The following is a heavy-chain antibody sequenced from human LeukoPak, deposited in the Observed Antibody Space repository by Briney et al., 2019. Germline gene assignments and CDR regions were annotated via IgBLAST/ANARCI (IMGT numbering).Heavy chain of an antibody. CDR1: GSTFGDYA. CDR3: GSSTGYYSDYFDY. Sequence: GGSLRLSCTASGSTFGDYAVSWVRQAPGKGLEWVGFIGSKAYGGTTEYAASVEGRFIISRDDSRGVAYLQMNSLKTEDTAVYYCGSSTGYYSDYFDYWGQGTLVTVSS. V-gene: IGHV3-49*04. CDR2: IGSKAYGGTT. J-gene: IGHJ4*02. D-gene: IGHD3-22*01.